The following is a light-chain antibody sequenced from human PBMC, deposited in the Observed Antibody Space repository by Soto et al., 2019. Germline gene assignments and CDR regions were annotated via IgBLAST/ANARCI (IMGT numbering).Light chain of an antibody. CDR3: AAWDDDLNGLV. V-gene: IGLV1-44*01. Sequence: QSVLTQPPSASGTPGQRVSISCSGSRPNIGSNFVNWYRQLPGTAPTLLIHTNDQRPSGVPGRFSGSKSGASASLAISGLKSEDEADYVCAAWDDDLNGLVFGGGTKVTVL. CDR2: TND. J-gene: IGLJ2*01. CDR1: RPNIGSNF.